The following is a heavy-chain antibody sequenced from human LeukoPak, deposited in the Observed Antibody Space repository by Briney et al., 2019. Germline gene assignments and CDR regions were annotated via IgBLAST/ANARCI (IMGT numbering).Heavy chain of an antibody. CDR3: ATGIVAIKSRFFDY. CDR2: IYYRGST. Sequence: SXXLSLICAVSGDSIRSSSYYWGWIRQPPGKGLEWIGSIYYRGSTYYNPSLKSRFTISVNTAKSRFSLELTSVTVADTAVYFCATGIVAIKSRFFDYWGQGSLITVSS. J-gene: IGHJ4*02. CDR1: GDSIRSSSYY. V-gene: IGHV4-39*07. D-gene: IGHD3-10*01.